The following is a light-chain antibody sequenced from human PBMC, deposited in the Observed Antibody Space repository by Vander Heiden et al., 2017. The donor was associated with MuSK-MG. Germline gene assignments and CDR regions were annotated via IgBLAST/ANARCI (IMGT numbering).Light chain of an antibody. CDR2: YISDSDS. V-gene: IGLV5-45*03. J-gene: IGLJ3*02. CDR1: SGINVGSSR. Sequence: QAVLTQPSSLSASPGASASLTCTLRSGINVGSSRIYWYQQKPGSPPQYLLRYISDSDSQQGSGVPSRFAGSKDASENAATLPISGVQAEDEADYYCQNWYSSAVVFGGGTKLTVL. CDR3: QNWYSSAVV.